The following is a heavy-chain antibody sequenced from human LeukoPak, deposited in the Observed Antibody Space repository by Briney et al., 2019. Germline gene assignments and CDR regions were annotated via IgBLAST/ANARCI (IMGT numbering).Heavy chain of an antibody. CDR3: ARSLNDLWTTSFNY. Sequence: SETLSLTCTASSYSISSGYYWGRIRQPPGKGLVWIGSIYHSGSTYYNPSLKSRVTISVDTSKNQFSLKLSSVTAADTAVYYCARSLNDLWTTSFNYWGQGTLVTVSS. CDR1: SYSISSGYY. J-gene: IGHJ4*02. CDR2: IYHSGST. V-gene: IGHV4-38-2*02. D-gene: IGHD3-3*01.